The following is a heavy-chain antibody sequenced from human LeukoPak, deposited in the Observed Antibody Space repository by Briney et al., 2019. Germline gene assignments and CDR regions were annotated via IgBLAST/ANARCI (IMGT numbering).Heavy chain of an antibody. D-gene: IGHD6-13*01. Sequence: PGGSLRLSCAASGFTFSSYWMHWVRQAPGKGLVWVSRIKTDGSNTNYADSVKGRFTISRDNAKNTLYLQMSSLRAEDTALYCAKWFLPIAPAGTEVFWGQGTLVTVSS. CDR2: IKTDGSNT. V-gene: IGHV3-74*01. CDR1: GFTFSSYW. J-gene: IGHJ4*02. CDR3: KWFLPIAPAGTEVF.